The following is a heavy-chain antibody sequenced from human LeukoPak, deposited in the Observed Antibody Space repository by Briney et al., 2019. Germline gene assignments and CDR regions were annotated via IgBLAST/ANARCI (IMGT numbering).Heavy chain of an antibody. CDR2: IIPILGIA. V-gene: IGHV1-69*04. CDR3: ARAVVVAGNWFDP. J-gene: IGHJ5*02. D-gene: IGHD2-15*01. Sequence: SVKVSCKASGYTFIRYGISWVRQAPGQGLEWMGRIIPILGIANYAQKFQGRVTITADKSTSTAYMELSSLRSEDTAVYYCARAVVVAGNWFDPWGQGTLVTVSS. CDR1: GYTFIRYG.